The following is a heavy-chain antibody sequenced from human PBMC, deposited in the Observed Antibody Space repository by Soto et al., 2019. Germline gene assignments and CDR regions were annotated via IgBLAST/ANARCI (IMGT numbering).Heavy chain of an antibody. CDR2: INAGNGNT. D-gene: IGHD6-6*01. CDR1: GYTFSNYG. CDR3: ARRGLSSSSTFRYFYYGMDA. J-gene: IGHJ6*02. Sequence: ASVKVSCKASGYTFSNYGIHWVRQAPGQRLEWMGSINAGNGNTKYSQKFQGRVTLTRDTSASTAYMELSSLRSEDTAVYYCARRGLSSSSTFRYFYYGMDAWGQGTTVTVSS. V-gene: IGHV1-3*01.